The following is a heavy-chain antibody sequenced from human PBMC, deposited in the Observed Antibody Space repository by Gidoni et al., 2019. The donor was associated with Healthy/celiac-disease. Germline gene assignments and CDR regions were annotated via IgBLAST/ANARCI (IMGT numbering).Heavy chain of an antibody. CDR1: CGSISSYY. D-gene: IGHD5-18*01. Sequence: QVQLQESGPGLVKPSETLSLTCTVSCGSISSYYWSWIRQPPGKRLEWIGYIYYSGSTNYNPSLKSRVTISVDTSKNQFSLKLSSVTAADTAVYYCARVDTAMELGIWGQGTMVTVSS. V-gene: IGHV4-59*01. CDR2: IYYSGST. J-gene: IGHJ3*02. CDR3: ARVDTAMELGI.